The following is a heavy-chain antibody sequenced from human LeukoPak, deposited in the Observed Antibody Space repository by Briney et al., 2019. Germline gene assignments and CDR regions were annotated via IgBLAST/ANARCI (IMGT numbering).Heavy chain of an antibody. J-gene: IGHJ4*02. D-gene: IGHD6-13*01. CDR2: MNPNSGNT. V-gene: IGHV1-8*01. Sequence: ASVKVSCKASGYTFTSYDINWVRQATGQGLEWMGWMNPNSGNTGYTQKFQGRVTMTRNTSISTAYMELSSLRSEDTAVYYCARAAIQLVGGGYYYFDYWGQGTLVTVSS. CDR3: ARAAIQLVGGGYYYFDY. CDR1: GYTFTSYD.